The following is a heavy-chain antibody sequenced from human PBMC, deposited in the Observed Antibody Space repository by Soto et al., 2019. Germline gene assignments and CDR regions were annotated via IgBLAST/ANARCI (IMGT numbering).Heavy chain of an antibody. CDR2: ISSSSSTI. CDR1: GFTFSSNS. Sequence: EVQVVESGGGLVQPGGSLRLSCAASGFTFSSNSMNWVRQAPGKGLEWISYISSSSSTIYADSVKGRFTISRDNAKNSXXLQMNSLRDEDTAVYYCARVIWSGHLTSDLWGQGTLVTVSS. J-gene: IGHJ5*02. CDR3: ARVIWSGHLTSDL. V-gene: IGHV3-48*02. D-gene: IGHD3-3*01.